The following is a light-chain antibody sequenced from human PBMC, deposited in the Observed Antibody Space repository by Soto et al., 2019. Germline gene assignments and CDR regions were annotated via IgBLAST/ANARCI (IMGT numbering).Light chain of an antibody. Sequence: EIVLKRSPGTLSVSPGEIATLSCRASQSVYSSSLAWYQQKPGQAPSLLIYGVSIRATGIPDRFSGSGSGTDVTLTISRLEPEDFAVYYCQQYVSSPSTFGRGTKVEIK. J-gene: IGKJ2*01. V-gene: IGKV3-20*01. CDR2: GVS. CDR1: QSVYSSS. CDR3: QQYVSSPST.